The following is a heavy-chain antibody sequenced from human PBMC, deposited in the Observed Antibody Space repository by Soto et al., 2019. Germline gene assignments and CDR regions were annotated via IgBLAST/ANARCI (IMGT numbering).Heavy chain of an antibody. Sequence: PGGSLRLSCAASGFTFSSYAMSWVRQAPGKGLEWVSAISGSGGSTYYADSVKGRFTISRDNSKNTLYLQMNSLRAEDTAVYYCAKSAKRGYSYGSYFDYWGQGTLVTVSS. J-gene: IGHJ4*02. CDR1: GFTFSSYA. V-gene: IGHV3-23*01. CDR3: AKSAKRGYSYGSYFDY. CDR2: ISGSGGST. D-gene: IGHD5-18*01.